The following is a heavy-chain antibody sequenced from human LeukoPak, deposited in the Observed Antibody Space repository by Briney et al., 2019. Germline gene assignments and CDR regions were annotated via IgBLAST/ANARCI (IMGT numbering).Heavy chain of an antibody. CDR1: GFTFGDYG. Sequence: PARSLSLSCTGSGFTFGDYGMSWVRQAPGKGLEWVGFIRSKPYGGTTEYAASVKGIFTISRDDSETSAYLQRNSLKTEDTAVYYCTRGDYYDSGVYYFLSYYWGQGTLVAVSS. CDR2: IRSKPYGGTT. D-gene: IGHD3-22*01. V-gene: IGHV3-49*04. J-gene: IGHJ4*02. CDR3: TRGDYYDSGVYYFLSYY.